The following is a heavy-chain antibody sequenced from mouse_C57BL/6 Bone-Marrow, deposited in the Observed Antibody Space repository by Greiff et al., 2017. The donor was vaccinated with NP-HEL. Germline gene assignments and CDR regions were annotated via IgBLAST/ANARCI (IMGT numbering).Heavy chain of an antibody. CDR1: GYTFTSYG. CDR2: IYPRSGNP. Sequence: QVQLKESGAELARPGASVKLSCKASGYTFTSYGISWVKQRTGQGLEWIGEIYPRSGNPYYNEKFKGKATLTADKSSSTAYMELRSLTSEDSAVYCCARRSVDGNYVWYFDFWGTGTTVTVSS. CDR3: ARRSVDGNYVWYFDF. D-gene: IGHD2-1*01. V-gene: IGHV1-81*01. J-gene: IGHJ1*03.